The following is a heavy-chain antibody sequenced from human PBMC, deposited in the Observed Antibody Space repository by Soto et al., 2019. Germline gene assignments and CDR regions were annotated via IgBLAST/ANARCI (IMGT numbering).Heavy chain of an antibody. J-gene: IGHJ6*03. Sequence: QVQLVQSGAEVKKPGASVKVSCKASGYTFTSYAMHWVRQAPGQRLEWMGWINAGNGNTKYSQKFQGRVAITRDTSASTAYMELSSLRSEDTAVYYCARDPGMVRGYWWDYYYMDVWGKGTTVTVSS. CDR2: INAGNGNT. CDR3: ARDPGMVRGYWWDYYYMDV. D-gene: IGHD3-10*01. CDR1: GYTFTSYA. V-gene: IGHV1-3*01.